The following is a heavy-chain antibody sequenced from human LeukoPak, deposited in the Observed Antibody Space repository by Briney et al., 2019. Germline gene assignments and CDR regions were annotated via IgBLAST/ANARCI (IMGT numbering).Heavy chain of an antibody. CDR2: ISPSGNTV. V-gene: IGHV3-48*03. D-gene: IGHD5-12*01. J-gene: IGHJ5*02. CDR1: GFTFSRYE. CDR3: AALWVATAGVDP. Sequence: GGSLRLSCAVSGFTFSRYEMHWVRQAPGKGLEWISYISPSGNTVYYADSVKGRFTISRDNAKNSLYLQMNSLRAEDTAVYYCAALWVATAGVDPWGQGTLVTVPS.